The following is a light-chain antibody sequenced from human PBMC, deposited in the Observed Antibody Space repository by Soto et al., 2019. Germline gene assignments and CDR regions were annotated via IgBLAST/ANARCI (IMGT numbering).Light chain of an antibody. CDR2: DTS. CDR3: QQYGSSPPQFT. CDR1: QGIGDT. J-gene: IGKJ3*01. V-gene: IGKV3-15*01. Sequence: EIVMTQSPATLSVSPGEGATLSCRASQGIGDTLAWYQQKPGQTPRLLIYDTSARATGVPARFSGSRSGPEFTLTINSLQSEDFAVYYCQQYGSSPPQFTFGPGTKVDIK.